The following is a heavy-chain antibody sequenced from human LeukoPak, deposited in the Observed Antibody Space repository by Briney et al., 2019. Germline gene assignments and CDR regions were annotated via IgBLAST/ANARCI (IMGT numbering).Heavy chain of an antibody. CDR1: GGTFSSYA. J-gene: IGHJ4*02. V-gene: IGHV1-69*13. Sequence: VKVSCKASGGTFSSYAISWVRQAPGQGLEWMGGIIPIFGTANYAQKFQGRVTITADESTSTAYMELSSLRSEDAAVYYCASNPRGYSYGSDYWGQGTLVTVSS. CDR2: IIPIFGTA. D-gene: IGHD5-18*01. CDR3: ASNPRGYSYGSDY.